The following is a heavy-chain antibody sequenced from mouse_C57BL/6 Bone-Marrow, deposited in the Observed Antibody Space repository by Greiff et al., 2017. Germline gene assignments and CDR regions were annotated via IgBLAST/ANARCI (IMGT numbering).Heavy chain of an antibody. CDR3: ARLPLYYGSSPWFAY. CDR1: GFTFSSYG. D-gene: IGHD1-1*01. V-gene: IGHV5-6*01. CDR2: ISSGGSYT. Sequence: EVQLVESGGDLVKPGGSLKLSCAASGFTFSSYGMSWVRQTPDKRLEWVATISSGGSYTYYPDSVKGRFTISRDNAKNTLYLQMSSLKSEDTAMYYCARLPLYYGSSPWFAYWGQGTLVTVSA. J-gene: IGHJ3*01.